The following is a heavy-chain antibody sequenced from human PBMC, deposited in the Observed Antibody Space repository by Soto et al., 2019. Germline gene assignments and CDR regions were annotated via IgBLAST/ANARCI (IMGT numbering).Heavy chain of an antibody. V-gene: IGHV3-21*01. CDR3: ARDGMLRGTGAGTEDLDY. D-gene: IGHD6-19*01. Sequence: EVQLVESGGGLVKPGGSLRLSCAVSGFTFSSFNMNWVRRAPGKGLEWVSSISTSSSYIYYADSVKGRFTISRDNAKNSLYLHMNSLRAEDTAVYYSARDGMLRGTGAGTEDLDYWGQGTLVTVSS. CDR2: ISTSSSYI. J-gene: IGHJ4*02. CDR1: GFTFSSFN.